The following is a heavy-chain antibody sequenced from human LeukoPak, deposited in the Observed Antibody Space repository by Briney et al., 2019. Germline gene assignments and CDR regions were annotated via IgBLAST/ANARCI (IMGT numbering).Heavy chain of an antibody. Sequence: GGSLRLSCAASGFTFSSYGMHWVRQAPGKGLEWVAVIWYDGSNKYYADSVKGRFTISRDNSKNTLYLQMNSLRAEDTAVYYCAKALGSSSWLQYFQYWGQGTLVTVSS. CDR3: AKALGSSSWLQYFQY. CDR2: IWYDGSNK. D-gene: IGHD6-13*01. CDR1: GFTFSSYG. V-gene: IGHV3-33*06. J-gene: IGHJ1*01.